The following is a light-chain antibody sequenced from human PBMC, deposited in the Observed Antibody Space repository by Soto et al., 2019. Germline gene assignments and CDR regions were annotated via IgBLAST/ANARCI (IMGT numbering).Light chain of an antibody. CDR3: SSYTSRSTLV. Sequence: QSALTQPASVSGSPGQSITISCTGTSSDVGGYNSVSWYHQHPGKAPKLMIYDVSNRPSGVSNRFSGSKSGNTASLTISGLQAEDESDYYCSSYTSRSTLVFGGGTKVTVL. CDR2: DVS. CDR1: SSDVGGYNS. V-gene: IGLV2-14*03. J-gene: IGLJ2*01.